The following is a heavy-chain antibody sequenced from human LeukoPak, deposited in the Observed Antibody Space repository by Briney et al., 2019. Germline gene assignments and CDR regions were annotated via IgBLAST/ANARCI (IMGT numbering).Heavy chain of an antibody. CDR2: ITNSGSTE. V-gene: IGHV3-11*01. Sequence: PGGSLRLSCAASGFTFIDYYMSWIRQAPGKGLEWISYITNSGSTEYYADSVKGRFTISRDNAKSSLYLQMNSLRAEDTAVYYCAKGGGTSYGYIPYWGQGSLVTVSS. CDR3: AKGGGTSYGYIPY. D-gene: IGHD5-18*01. J-gene: IGHJ4*02. CDR1: GFTFIDYY.